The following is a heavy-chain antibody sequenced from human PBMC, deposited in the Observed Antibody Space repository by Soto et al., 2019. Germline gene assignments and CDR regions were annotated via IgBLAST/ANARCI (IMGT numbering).Heavy chain of an antibody. CDR2: IIPIFGTA. Sequence: AAVKVSCKASGGTFSSYAISWVRQAPGQGLEWMGGIIPIFGTANYAQKFQGRVTITADESTSTAYMELSSLRSEDTAVYYCAGHWAGDDSSGYFPSGYFDYWGQGTLVTLSS. CDR1: GGTFSSYA. J-gene: IGHJ4*02. V-gene: IGHV1-69*13. D-gene: IGHD3-22*01. CDR3: AGHWAGDDSSGYFPSGYFDY.